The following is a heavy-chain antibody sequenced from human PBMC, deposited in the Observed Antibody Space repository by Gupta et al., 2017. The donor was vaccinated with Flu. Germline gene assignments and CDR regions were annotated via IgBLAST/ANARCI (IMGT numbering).Heavy chain of an antibody. CDR3: ANGKYCEGTSGSQGLTYMDV. D-gene: IGHD6-19*01. V-gene: IGHV3-74*03. CDR2: IKSDGSFT. Sequence: WVRQAPGKGLVWVSRIKSDGSFTTYADSVKGRCTISRDNAKNTVYLQMNSLRAEDTAVYYCANGKYCEGTSGSQGLTYMDVWGKGTTVTVSS. J-gene: IGHJ6*03.